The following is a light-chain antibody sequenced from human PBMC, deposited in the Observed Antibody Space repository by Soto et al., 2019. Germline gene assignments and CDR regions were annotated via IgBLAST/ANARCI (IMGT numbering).Light chain of an antibody. CDR3: QQYSTYPRP. J-gene: IGKJ5*01. Sequence: DIRLTQSPSSLSASVGDRVTITCRASQGVGTFLAWYQHKPGKAPKSLIKTASTLQSGVPSRFSGSGSGTDFTLANSSLHPEHFATYYCQQYSTYPRPFDQATRVDLK. V-gene: IGKV1D-16*01. CDR2: TAS. CDR1: QGVGTF.